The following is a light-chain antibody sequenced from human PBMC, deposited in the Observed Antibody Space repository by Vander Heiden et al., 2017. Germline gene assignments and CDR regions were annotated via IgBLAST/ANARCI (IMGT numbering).Light chain of an antibody. V-gene: IGKV3-11*01. Sequence: ELVLTQSPATLSLSAGERATLYCRASQSVSSYLAWYQQKPRQAPRLLIYDAANRAPGIPARFSGSGSVTDFTLTLSSLEPEDFAVYYCQQRSNTFGGGTKVEIK. J-gene: IGKJ4*01. CDR2: DAA. CDR3: QQRSNT. CDR1: QSVSSY.